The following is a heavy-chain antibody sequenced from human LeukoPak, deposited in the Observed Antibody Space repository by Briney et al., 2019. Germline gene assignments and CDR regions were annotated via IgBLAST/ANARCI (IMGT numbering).Heavy chain of an antibody. CDR2: INSDGSST. Sequence: GGSLRLSCAASGFTFSSYWMHWVRQAPGKGLVWVSRINSDGSSTSYADSVKGRFTISRDNAKDSLYLQMNSLRDEDTAVYYCARDRGVMIMGYFDYWGQGTLVTVSS. J-gene: IGHJ4*02. D-gene: IGHD3-10*01. V-gene: IGHV3-74*01. CDR3: ARDRGVMIMGYFDY. CDR1: GFTFSSYW.